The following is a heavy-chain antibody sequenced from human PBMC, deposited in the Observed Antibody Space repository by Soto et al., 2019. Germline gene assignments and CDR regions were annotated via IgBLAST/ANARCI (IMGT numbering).Heavy chain of an antibody. CDR3: ARDRGGDVGQFLFPDGFDL. CDR2: IGGSGGTK. V-gene: IGHV3-48*03. CDR1: GFGFSSYE. J-gene: IGHJ3*01. D-gene: IGHD3-10*01. Sequence: EEQLVESGGASVQPGGSLRLSCAASGFGFSSYEMNWVRQAPGKGPEWISYIGGSGGTKYSADSVKGRFIISRDNAQNSRYLQMNILRVEDTAVYYCARDRGGDVGQFLFPDGFDLWGQGTMVTVSS.